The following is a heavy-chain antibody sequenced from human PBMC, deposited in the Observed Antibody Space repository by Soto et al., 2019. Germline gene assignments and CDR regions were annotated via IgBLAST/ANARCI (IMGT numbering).Heavy chain of an antibody. J-gene: IGHJ4*02. D-gene: IGHD1-26*01. V-gene: IGHV4-59*01. CDR2: IYYSGST. Sequence: PSETLSLTCTVSGGSISSYYWSWIRQPPGKGLEWIGYIYYSGSTNYNPSLKSRVTISVDTSKNQFSLKLSSVTAADTAVYYCARVYRGSYFPDYRGQGTLVTVSS. CDR3: ARVYRGSYFPDY. CDR1: GGSISSYY.